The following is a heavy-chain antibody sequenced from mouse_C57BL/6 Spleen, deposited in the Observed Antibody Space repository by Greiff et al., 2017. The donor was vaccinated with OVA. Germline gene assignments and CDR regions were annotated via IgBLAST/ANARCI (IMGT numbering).Heavy chain of an antibody. CDR1: GFTFSSYA. J-gene: IGHJ4*01. CDR3: TRGSYSNSWAMDY. Sequence: EVMLVESGEGLVKPGGSLKLPCAASGFTFSSYAMSWVRQTPEKRLEWVAYISSGGDYIYYADTVKGRFTISRDNARNTLYLQMSSLKSEDTAMYYCTRGSYSNSWAMDYWGQGTSVTVSS. V-gene: IGHV5S21*01. CDR2: ISSGGDYI. D-gene: IGHD2-5*01.